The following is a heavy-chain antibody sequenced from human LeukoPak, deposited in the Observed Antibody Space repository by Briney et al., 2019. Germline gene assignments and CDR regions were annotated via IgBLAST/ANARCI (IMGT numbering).Heavy chain of an antibody. J-gene: IGHJ4*02. Sequence: PGGSLRLSCAASDFTFTSYSMNWVRQAPGKGLEWVSYISSHSSTIYYADSEKGRFTISRDNAKNSLYLQMNSLRAEDTAVYYCARGLERGYFDYWGQGTLVTVSS. CDR3: ARGLERGYFDY. D-gene: IGHD1-1*01. V-gene: IGHV3-48*01. CDR2: ISSHSSTI. CDR1: DFTFTSYS.